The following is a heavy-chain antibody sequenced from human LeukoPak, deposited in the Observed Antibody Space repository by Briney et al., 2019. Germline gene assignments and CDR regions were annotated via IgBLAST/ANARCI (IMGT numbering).Heavy chain of an antibody. J-gene: IGHJ3*02. CDR3: ARDRDVDYGNDGFDI. CDR1: GFTFSSYV. D-gene: IGHD4/OR15-4a*01. V-gene: IGHV3-30*03. CDR2: ISYDGSNK. Sequence: PGGSLRLSCAASGFTFSSYVMHWVRQAPGKGLEWVAFISYDGSNKYYADSVRGRFPISRDNAKNSLYLQMNSLGAEDTAVYHCARDRDVDYGNDGFDIWGQGTTVTVSS.